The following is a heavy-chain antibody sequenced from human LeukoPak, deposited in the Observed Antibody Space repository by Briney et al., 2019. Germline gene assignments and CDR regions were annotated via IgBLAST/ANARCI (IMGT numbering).Heavy chain of an antibody. CDR1: GGSISSYY. CDR3: ARGIDSGIAVAGTGDYFDY. CDR2: IYYSGST. V-gene: IGHV4-59*01. J-gene: IGHJ4*02. D-gene: IGHD6-19*01. Sequence: SETLSLTCTVSGGSISSYYWSWIRQPPGKGLEWIGYIYYSGSTNYNPSLKSRVTISVDTSKNQFSLKLSSVTAADTAAYYCARGIDSGIAVAGTGDYFDYWGQGTLVTVSS.